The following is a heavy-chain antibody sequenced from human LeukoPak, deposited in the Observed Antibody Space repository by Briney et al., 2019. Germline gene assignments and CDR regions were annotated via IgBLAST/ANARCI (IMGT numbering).Heavy chain of an antibody. CDR1: GGSISSYY. CDR2: IYYSGST. CDR3: ARAERELRGGVLSTY. V-gene: IGHV4-59*01. J-gene: IGHJ4*02. Sequence: PSETLSLTCTVSGGSISSYYWSWIRQPPGKGREWVGYIYYSGSTNYNPSLKSRVTISVDTSKNQFSLKLSSVTAADTAVYYCARAERELRGGVLSTYWGQGTLVTVSS. D-gene: IGHD3-10*01.